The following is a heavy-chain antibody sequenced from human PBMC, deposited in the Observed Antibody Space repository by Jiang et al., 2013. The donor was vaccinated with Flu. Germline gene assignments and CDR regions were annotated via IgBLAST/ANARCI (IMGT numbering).Heavy chain of an antibody. D-gene: IGHD2-15*01. CDR2: INSDGSST. Sequence: VQLVESGGGLVQPGGSQRLSCAASGFTFSSYWMHWVRQAPGKGLVWVSRINSDGSSTSYADSVKGRFTISRDNAKNTLYLQMNSLRAEDTAVYYCTRDQDIIVHYGMDVWGQGTTVTVSS. CDR1: GFTFSSYW. J-gene: IGHJ6*02. V-gene: IGHV3-74*01. CDR3: TRDQDIIVHYGMDV.